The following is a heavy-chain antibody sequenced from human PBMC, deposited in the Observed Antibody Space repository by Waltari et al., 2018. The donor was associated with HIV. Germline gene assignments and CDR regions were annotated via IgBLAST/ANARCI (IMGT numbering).Heavy chain of an antibody. D-gene: IGHD3-10*01. V-gene: IGHV4-38-2*01. Sequence: QVQLQESGPGLVKPSETLSLTCAVSGYSISSGFYWDWIGNVYPSGSTSYNPSLKSRVTISLDTSANQFSLTLSSVTAADTAVYYCARYGSGTSFDFWGQGALVTVSS. CDR3: ARYGSGTSFDF. CDR2: VYPSGST. CDR1: GYSISSGFY. J-gene: IGHJ4*02.